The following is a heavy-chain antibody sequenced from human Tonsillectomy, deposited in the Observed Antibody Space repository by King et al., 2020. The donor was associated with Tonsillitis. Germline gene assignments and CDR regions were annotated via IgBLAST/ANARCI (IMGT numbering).Heavy chain of an antibody. Sequence: VQLVESGGGVVQPGTSLRLSCAASALIHTMHWVRQAPGKGLEWVTAVSYDGRSKFYADSVTRRFTISRDNSKKRVFLKFSSLRPEETAVYFWARGVGPVGYQYCYYFDLWRRDTLLILSS. D-gene: IGHD3-16*02. J-gene: IGHJ2*01. CDR2: VSYDGRSK. CDR1: ALIHT. V-gene: IGHV3-30*04. CDR3: ARGVGPVGYQYCYYFDL.